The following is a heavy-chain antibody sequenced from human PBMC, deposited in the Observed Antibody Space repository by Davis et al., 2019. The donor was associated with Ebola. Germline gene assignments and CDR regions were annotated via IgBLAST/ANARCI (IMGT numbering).Heavy chain of an antibody. V-gene: IGHV3-23*01. CDR3: ARTRKGLVVYYYYYMDV. CDR1: GFTFSSYA. CDR2: ISGSGGST. J-gene: IGHJ6*03. D-gene: IGHD2-2*01. Sequence: GESLKISCAASGFTFSSYAMHWVRQAPGKGLEWVSAISGSGGSTYYADSVKGRFTISRDNAKNSLYLQMNSLRAEDTAVYYCARTRKGLVVYYYYYMDVWGKGTTVTVSS.